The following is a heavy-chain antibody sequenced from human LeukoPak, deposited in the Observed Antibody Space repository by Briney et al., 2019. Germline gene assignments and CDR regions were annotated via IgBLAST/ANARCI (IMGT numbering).Heavy chain of an antibody. J-gene: IGHJ4*02. CDR2: ISSSGSTI. V-gene: IGHV3-11*01. Sequence: PGGSLRLSCAASGFTFSDYYMSWIRQAPGKGLEWVSYISSSGSTIYYADSVKGRFTISRDNAKNSLYLQMNSLRAEDTAVYYCAKGSADSRPYYFDYWGQGTLVTVSS. D-gene: IGHD2-15*01. CDR3: AKGSADSRPYYFDY. CDR1: GFTFSDYY.